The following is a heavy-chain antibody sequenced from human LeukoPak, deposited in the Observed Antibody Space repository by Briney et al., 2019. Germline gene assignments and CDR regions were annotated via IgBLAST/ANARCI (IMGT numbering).Heavy chain of an antibody. CDR2: IYYSGTT. CDR3: ARHVRSGDGNNRIFDY. J-gene: IGHJ4*02. Sequence: SETLSLTCTASGGSISSYYWSWIRQPPGKGLEWIGFIYYSGTTNYNPSLKSRVTISVDTSKNQFSLKLSSVTAADTAVYYCARHVRSGDGNNRIFDYWGQGTLVTVSS. D-gene: IGHD5-24*01. V-gene: IGHV4-59*08. CDR1: GGSISSYY.